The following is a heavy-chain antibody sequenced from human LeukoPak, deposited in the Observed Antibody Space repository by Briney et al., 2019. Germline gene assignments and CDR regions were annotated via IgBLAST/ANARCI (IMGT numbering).Heavy chain of an antibody. CDR1: GGSISSSSYY. CDR3: ARDPSPLSFALPSGSYYNWFDP. Sequence: PSGTLSLTCTVSGGSISSSSYYWGWIRQPPGKGLEWIGSIYYSGSTYYNPSLKSRVTISVDTSKNQFSLKLSSVTAADTAVYYCARDPSPLSFALPSGSYYNWFDPWGQGTLVTVSS. V-gene: IGHV4-39*02. CDR2: IYYSGST. J-gene: IGHJ5*02. D-gene: IGHD3-10*01.